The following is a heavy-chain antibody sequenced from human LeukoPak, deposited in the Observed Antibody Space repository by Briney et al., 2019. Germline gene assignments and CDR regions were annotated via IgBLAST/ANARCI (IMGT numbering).Heavy chain of an antibody. Sequence: SQTLSLTCTVSGGSISSGDYYWSWIRQPAGKGLEWIGRIYTSGSTNYNPSLKSRVTISVDTSKNQFSLKLSSVTAADTAVHYCARGPGIAAAGTPFPFDYWGQGTLVTVSS. V-gene: IGHV4-61*02. CDR2: IYTSGST. J-gene: IGHJ4*02. CDR1: GGSISSGDYY. CDR3: ARGPGIAAAGTPFPFDY. D-gene: IGHD6-13*01.